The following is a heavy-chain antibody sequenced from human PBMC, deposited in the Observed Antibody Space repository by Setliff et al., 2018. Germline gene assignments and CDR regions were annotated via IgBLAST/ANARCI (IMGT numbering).Heavy chain of an antibody. CDR1: GESFSNNY. V-gene: IGHV4-34*01. CDR3: ARDPGFRSGTWSLDV. Sequence: SETLSLTCSVYGESFSNNYWSWIRQPPGKGLEWIGESSHSGSTSYSPSLKSRLTMSVDTSKNQFSLQLTSVTAADTAMYFCARDPGFRSGTWSLDVWGQGILVTVSS. CDR2: SSHSGST. J-gene: IGHJ4*02. D-gene: IGHD3-16*02.